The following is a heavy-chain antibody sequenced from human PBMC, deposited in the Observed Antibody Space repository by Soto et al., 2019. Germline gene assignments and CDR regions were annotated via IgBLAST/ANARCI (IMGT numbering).Heavy chain of an antibody. Sequence: QVQLVQSGAEVKKPGSSVKVSCKASGGTFSXXXXXXXXXXXXQGLEWMGGIIPIFGTANYAQKFQGRVTITADESTSTAYMELSSLRXEDTAVYYCARDLKAILDYWGQGTLVTVSS. CDR3: ARDLKAILDY. CDR1: GGTFSXXX. CDR2: IIPIFGTA. J-gene: IGHJ4*02. D-gene: IGHD2-21*01. V-gene: IGHV1-69*01.